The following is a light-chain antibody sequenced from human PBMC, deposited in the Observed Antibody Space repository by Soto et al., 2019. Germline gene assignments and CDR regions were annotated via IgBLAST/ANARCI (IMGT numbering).Light chain of an antibody. CDR2: QVT. CDR1: SSDVGIYNY. Sequence: QSALTQPASVSGSPGQSITISCTGTSSDVGIYNYVSWYQQHPGKAPKLMIYQVTNRPSGVSNRFSGSKSGNTASLTISGLQAEDEADYYCSSYTGSTNYVFGTGTKDTVL. V-gene: IGLV2-14*01. J-gene: IGLJ1*01. CDR3: SSYTGSTNYV.